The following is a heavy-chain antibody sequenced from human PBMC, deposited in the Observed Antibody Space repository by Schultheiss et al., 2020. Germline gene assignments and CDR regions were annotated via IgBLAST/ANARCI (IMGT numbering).Heavy chain of an antibody. CDR1: GYTFTSYD. CDR2: INPSGGST. J-gene: IGHJ6*02. V-gene: IGHV1-46*03. Sequence: ASVKVSCKASGYTFTSYDINWVRQATGQGLEWMGIINPSGGSTSYAQKFQGRVTMTRDTSTSTVYMELSSLRSEDTAVYYCARGLYYDFWSGYSFYYYYGMDVWGQGTTVTVSS. D-gene: IGHD3-3*01. CDR3: ARGLYYDFWSGYSFYYYYGMDV.